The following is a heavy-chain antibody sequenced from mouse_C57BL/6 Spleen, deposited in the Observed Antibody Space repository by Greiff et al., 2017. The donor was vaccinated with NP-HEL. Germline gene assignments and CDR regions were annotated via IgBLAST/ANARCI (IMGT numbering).Heavy chain of an antibody. J-gene: IGHJ4*01. V-gene: IGHV5-4*03. CDR2: ISDGGSYT. D-gene: IGHD1-1*01. CDR1: GFTFSSYA. Sequence: EVMLVESGGGLVKPGGSLKLSCAASGFTFSSYAMSWVRQTPEKRLEWVATISDGGSYTYYPDNVKGRFTISRDNAKNNLYLQMSHLKSEDTAMYYCARSITTVHYYAMDYWGQGTSVTVSS. CDR3: ARSITTVHYYAMDY.